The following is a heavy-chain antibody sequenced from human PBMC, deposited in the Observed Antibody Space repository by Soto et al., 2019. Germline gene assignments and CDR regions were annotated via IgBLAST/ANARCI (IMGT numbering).Heavy chain of an antibody. Sequence: QLQESGPGLVKPSETLSLTCTVSGASISSFCWTWIRQPPGQGLEWIGYICTGGTTKYSPSLKSRVTMSVDTPKTQFSLELTSVTAADTAVYYCARVGSKSFYYATDVWGQGTTVTVSS. CDR3: ARVGSKSFYYATDV. D-gene: IGHD4-4*01. V-gene: IGHV4-4*09. CDR2: ICTGGTT. J-gene: IGHJ6*02. CDR1: GASISSFC.